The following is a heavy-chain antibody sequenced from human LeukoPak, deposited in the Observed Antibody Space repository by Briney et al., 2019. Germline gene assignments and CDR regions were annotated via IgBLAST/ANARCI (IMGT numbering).Heavy chain of an antibody. CDR1: GDSFSSYY. V-gene: IGHV4-59*01. J-gene: IGHJ6*03. CDR2: IYDSGST. Sequence: SETLSLTCTVSGDSFSSYYWSWIRQPPGKGLEWIGYIYDSGSTNYNPSLKSRVTISVDTSKNQFSLKLSSVTAADTAVYYCAKGGGSYAGDYYYYMDVWGKGTTVTISS. D-gene: IGHD1-26*01. CDR3: AKGGGSYAGDYYYYMDV.